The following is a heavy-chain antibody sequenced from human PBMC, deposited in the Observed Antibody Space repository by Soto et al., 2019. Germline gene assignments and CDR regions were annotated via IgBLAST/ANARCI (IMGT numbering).Heavy chain of an antibody. D-gene: IGHD3-3*02. CDR3: ARSSRSSTVWQRFDP. CDR1: GYTFTNYA. CDR2: VNTYNGNP. V-gene: IGHV1-18*01. J-gene: IGHJ5*02. Sequence: QVQLVQSGVEVKKPGASVKVSCKASGYTFTNYAISWVRQAPGRGLEWMGWVNTYNGNPNYAQIVQVRVTMTTDTSAGTAYMQLPSLKSDASAVYYYARSSRSSTVWQRFDPWGQRALVTVSS.